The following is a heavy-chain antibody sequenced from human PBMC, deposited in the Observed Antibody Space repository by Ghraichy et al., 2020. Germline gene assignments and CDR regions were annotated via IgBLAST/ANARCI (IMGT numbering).Heavy chain of an antibody. CDR1: GYTFTGYC. CDR2: INPNSGGT. J-gene: IGHJ4*02. V-gene: IGHV1-2*02. D-gene: IGHD3-3*01. Sequence: ASVKVSCKASGYTFTGYCMHWVRQAPGQGLEWMGWINPNSGGTNYAQKFQGRVTMTRDTSISTAYMELSRLRSDDTAVYYCARDRGKHVAIFGVVTDDYWGQGTLVTVSS. CDR3: ARDRGKHVAIFGVVTDDY.